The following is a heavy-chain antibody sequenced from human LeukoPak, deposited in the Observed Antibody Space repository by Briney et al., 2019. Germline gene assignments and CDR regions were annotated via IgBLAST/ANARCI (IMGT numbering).Heavy chain of an antibody. CDR1: GVSVSNYC. J-gene: IGHJ4*02. CDR3: ARSDGYNFQS. Sequence: SETLSLTCTVSGVSVSNYCWSWIRQAAGKGLEWTGRICSSGSTIYNPSLKSRVTMSLDMSNNQFSLKLSSVAAADTAVYYCARSDGYNFQSWGQGTLVTVSS. V-gene: IGHV4-4*07. D-gene: IGHD5-24*01. CDR2: ICSSGST.